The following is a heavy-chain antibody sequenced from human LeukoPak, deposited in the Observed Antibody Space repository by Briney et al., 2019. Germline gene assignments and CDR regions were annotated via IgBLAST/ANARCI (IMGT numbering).Heavy chain of an antibody. J-gene: IGHJ3*02. D-gene: IGHD3-22*01. CDR3: ARESTIVVVRSAFDI. Sequence: GGSLRLSCAASGFTVSSNYMSWVRQAPGKGLEWVAVISYDGSNKYYADSVKGRFTISGDNSKNTLYLQMNSLRAEDTAVYYCARESTIVVVRSAFDIWGQGTMVTVSS. CDR1: GFTVSSNY. CDR2: ISYDGSNK. V-gene: IGHV3-30-3*01.